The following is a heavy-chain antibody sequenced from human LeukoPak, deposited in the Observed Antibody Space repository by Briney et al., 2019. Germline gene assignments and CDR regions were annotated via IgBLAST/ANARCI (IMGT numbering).Heavy chain of an antibody. D-gene: IGHD3-3*01. CDR2: IYNDGGT. CDR3: AATRYDFWSGYPY. CDR1: GFTVSGNF. Sequence: SGGSLRLSCAASGFTVSGNFMTWVRQAPGKGLEWVSVIYNDGGTYYADSARGRFIISRDNSKNRLYLQMNGLRAEDTAVYYCAATRYDFWSGYPYWGQGALVTVST. J-gene: IGHJ4*02. V-gene: IGHV3-66*02.